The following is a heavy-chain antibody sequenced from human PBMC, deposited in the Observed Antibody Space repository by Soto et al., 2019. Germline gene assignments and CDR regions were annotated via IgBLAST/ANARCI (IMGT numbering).Heavy chain of an antibody. Sequence: QVRLVESGGGLLRPGESLTLSCVASGFTFSDHYMSWIRQAPGKGLEWVANIGSGGTLTDYAESMKGRFTISRDNDKNSLYLQIHSLRVEDTALYFCAREMIVAGATTPGVDVWGQGTTVAVSS. CDR3: AREMIVAGATTPGVDV. CDR1: GFTFSDHY. CDR2: IGSGGTLT. V-gene: IGHV3-11*01. D-gene: IGHD2-21*01. J-gene: IGHJ6*02.